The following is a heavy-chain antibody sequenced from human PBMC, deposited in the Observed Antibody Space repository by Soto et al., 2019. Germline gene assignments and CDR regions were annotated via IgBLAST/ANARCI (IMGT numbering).Heavy chain of an antibody. Sequence: ASVKVSCKASGYTFTSYAMHWVRQAPGQGLEWMGWINAYNGNTNYSQKFQGRVTITRDTSTSTAYMELSSLRSEDTAVYYCARGPGGPDGPGDYWGQGTLVTVSS. J-gene: IGHJ4*02. CDR2: INAYNGNT. V-gene: IGHV1-3*01. CDR1: GYTFTSYA. CDR3: ARGPGGPDGPGDY. D-gene: IGHD2-15*01.